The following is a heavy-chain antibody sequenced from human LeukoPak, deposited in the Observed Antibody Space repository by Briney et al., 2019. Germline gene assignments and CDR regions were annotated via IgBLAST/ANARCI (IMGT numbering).Heavy chain of an antibody. V-gene: IGHV1-24*01. Sequence: ASVEVSCKVSGYTLTELSMHWVRQAPGKGLEWMGGFDPEDGETIYAQKFQGRVTMTEDTSTDTAYMELSSLRSEDTAVYYCATAVAVWDATLPEYFQHWGQGTLVTVSS. CDR2: FDPEDGET. J-gene: IGHJ1*01. CDR3: ATAVAVWDATLPEYFQH. CDR1: GYTLTELS. D-gene: IGHD6-19*01.